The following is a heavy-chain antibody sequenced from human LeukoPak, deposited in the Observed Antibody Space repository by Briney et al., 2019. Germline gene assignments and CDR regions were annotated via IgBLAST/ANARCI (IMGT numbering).Heavy chain of an antibody. V-gene: IGHV3-15*01. J-gene: IGHJ4*02. D-gene: IGHD6-19*01. Sequence: NTGRSLRLSCAASGFSFSNAWMTWVRQAPGKSLEWVGRIKRKIDSETADYATPVKGRFTISRDDSKNTLYLQMNSLNTEDSGIYYCNTDGGWYDYWGQGTLVTVSS. CDR3: NTDGGWYDY. CDR2: IKRKIDSETA. CDR1: GFSFSNAW.